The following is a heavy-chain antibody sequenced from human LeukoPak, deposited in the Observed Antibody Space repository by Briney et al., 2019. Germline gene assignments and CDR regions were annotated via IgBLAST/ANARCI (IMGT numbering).Heavy chain of an antibody. J-gene: IGHJ3*02. CDR3: ARLYYDSSGYGAFDI. CDR2: INTNTGNP. CDR1: GYTFTSYG. Sequence: GASMKVSCKASGYTFTSYGISWVRQAPGQGLEWMGWINTNTGNPTYAQGFTGRFVFSLDNSVSTAYLQISSLKAEDTAVYYCARLYYDSSGYGAFDIWGQGTMVTVSS. V-gene: IGHV7-4-1*02. D-gene: IGHD3-22*01.